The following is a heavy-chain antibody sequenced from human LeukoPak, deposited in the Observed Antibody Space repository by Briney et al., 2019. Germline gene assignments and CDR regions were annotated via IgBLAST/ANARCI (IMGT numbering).Heavy chain of an antibody. CDR2: INDSGGT. D-gene: IGHD4-17*01. CDR1: GGSIRSYS. V-gene: IGHV4-59*08. Sequence: PSETLSLTCTVSGGSIRSYSWSWIRQPPGKGLEWIGYINDSGGTDHNPSLKSRVTISVDTSKSQLSLKLSSVTAADTAIYYCARHDVSRGFYYGLDYWGHGTLVTVSS. J-gene: IGHJ4*01. CDR3: ARHDVSRGFYYGLDY.